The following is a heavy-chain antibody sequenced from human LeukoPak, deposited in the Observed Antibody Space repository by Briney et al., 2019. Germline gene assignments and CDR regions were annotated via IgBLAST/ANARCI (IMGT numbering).Heavy chain of an antibody. V-gene: IGHV3-15*01. CDR1: GFTFSNAW. D-gene: IGHD4-23*01. CDR3: TILLWTVVTGGVDY. Sequence: GGSLRLSCAASGFTFSNAWMSWVRQAPGKGLEWVGRIKSKTDGGTTDYAAPVKGRFTISRDDSKNTLYLQMNSLKTEDTAVYYCTILLWTVVTGGVDYWGQGTLVTVSS. J-gene: IGHJ4*02. CDR2: IKSKTDGGTT.